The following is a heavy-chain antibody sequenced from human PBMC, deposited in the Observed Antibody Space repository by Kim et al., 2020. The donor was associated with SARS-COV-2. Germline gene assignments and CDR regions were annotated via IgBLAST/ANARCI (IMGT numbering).Heavy chain of an antibody. V-gene: IGHV4-59*13. CDR3: AREGQRGYCPICY. CDR2: IYYSGST. J-gene: IGHJ4*02. Sequence: SETLSLTCTVSGGSISTYYWSWIRQPPGKGLEWIGYIYYSGSTNYNPSLKSRGTISVDTAKNQFSLNLSSVTAADTAVYYCAREGQRGYCPICYWGQGTL. CDR1: GGSISTYY. D-gene: IGHD2-15*01.